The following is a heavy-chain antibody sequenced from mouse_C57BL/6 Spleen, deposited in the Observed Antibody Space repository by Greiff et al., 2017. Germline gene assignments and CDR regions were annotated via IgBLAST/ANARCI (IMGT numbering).Heavy chain of an antibody. CDR1: GYTFTSYG. CDR2: IYPRSGNT. V-gene: IGHV1-81*01. CDR3: ATDSSGHY. Sequence: ESGAELARPGASVKLSCKASGYTFTSYGISWVKQRPGQGLEWIGEIYPRSGNTSYNEKFKGKAKLTADKSSSTAYMELRSLTLEDSAVYFCATDSSGHYWGQGTTLTVSS. J-gene: IGHJ2*01. D-gene: IGHD3-2*02.